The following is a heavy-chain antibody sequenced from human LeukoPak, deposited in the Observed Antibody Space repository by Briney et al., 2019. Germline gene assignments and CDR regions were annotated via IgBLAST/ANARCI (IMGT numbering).Heavy chain of an antibody. D-gene: IGHD3-22*01. CDR1: GFTFSSYA. Sequence: GGSLRPSCAASGFTFSSYAMSWVRQAPGKGLEWVSAISGSGGSTYYADSVKGRFTISRDNSKSTLYLQMNSLRAEDTAVYYCAKGVRYYDSSGYDYWGQGTLVTVSS. V-gene: IGHV3-23*01. CDR3: AKGVRYYDSSGYDY. CDR2: ISGSGGST. J-gene: IGHJ4*02.